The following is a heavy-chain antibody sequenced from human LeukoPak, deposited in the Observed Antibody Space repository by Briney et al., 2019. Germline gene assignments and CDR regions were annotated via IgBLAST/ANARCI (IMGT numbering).Heavy chain of an antibody. CDR3: ARLCRESGYDVCMDV. J-gene: IGHJ6*02. CDR1: GYSFTSYW. Sequence: GESLKISCKGSGYSFTSYWIGWVRQMPGKGLEWMGIIYPGDSDTRYSPSFQGQVTISADKSISTAYLQWSSLKASDTAMYYRARLCRESGYDVCMDVWGQGTTVTVSS. D-gene: IGHD5-12*01. CDR2: IYPGDSDT. V-gene: IGHV5-51*01.